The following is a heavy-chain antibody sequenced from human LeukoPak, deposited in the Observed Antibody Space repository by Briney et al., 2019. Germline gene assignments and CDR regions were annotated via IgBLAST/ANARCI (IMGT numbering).Heavy chain of an antibody. J-gene: IGHJ4*02. D-gene: IGHD2-2*01. V-gene: IGHV3-11*06. CDR1: GFTFSDYY. CDR3: AREGGSCGSTSCLYYFDY. CDR2: ISSSSSYT. Sequence: GGSLRLSCAASGFTFSDYYMSWIRQAPGKGLEWVSYISSSSSYTNYADSVKGRSTISRDNSKNTLYLQMNSLRDEDTAVYSCAREGGSCGSTSCLYYFDYWGQGILVTVSS.